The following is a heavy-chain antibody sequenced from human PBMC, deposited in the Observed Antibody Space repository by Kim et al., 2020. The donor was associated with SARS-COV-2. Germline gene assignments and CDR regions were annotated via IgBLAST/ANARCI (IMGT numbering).Heavy chain of an antibody. CDR2: IYYSGSA. J-gene: IGHJ4*02. V-gene: IGHV4-59*01. CDR3: ARSPRYDISARD. CDR1: GGSISSYY. Sequence: SETLSLTCTVSGGSISSYYWSWIRQPPGKGLEWIGYIYYSGSADYNPSLKSRVTISVDTSRNQFSLRLSSVTAADTAVYYCARSPRYDISARDWGQGTLVTVSS. D-gene: IGHD5-12*01.